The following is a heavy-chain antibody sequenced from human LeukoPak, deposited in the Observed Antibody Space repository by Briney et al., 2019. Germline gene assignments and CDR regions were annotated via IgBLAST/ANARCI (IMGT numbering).Heavy chain of an antibody. V-gene: IGHV3-30-3*01. CDR2: ISCDGSNK. CDR1: GFTFSNYA. J-gene: IGHJ4*02. Sequence: QPGRSLKLPCAASGFTFSNYAMHWVRQAPGKGLEWVAGISCDGSNKYYADSVKGRFTISRDNSKNPLYLQMNSLRAEDTAVYYCAKARMPSGNGYYSDWGQGTLVSVSS. D-gene: IGHD3-22*01. CDR3: AKARMPSGNGYYSD.